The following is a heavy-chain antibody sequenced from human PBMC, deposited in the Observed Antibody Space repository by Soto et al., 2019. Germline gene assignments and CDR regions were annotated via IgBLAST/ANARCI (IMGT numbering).Heavy chain of an antibody. V-gene: IGHV4-34*01. CDR3: ARVSERETFDY. Sequence: PSETLSLTCAVYGGSFSGYYWGWIRQPPGKGLEWIGEINHSGSTNYNPSLKSRVTISVDTSKNQFSLKLSSVTAADTAVYYCARVSERETFDYWGQGTLVTVSS. D-gene: IGHD1-26*01. CDR1: GGSFSGYY. J-gene: IGHJ4*02. CDR2: INHSGST.